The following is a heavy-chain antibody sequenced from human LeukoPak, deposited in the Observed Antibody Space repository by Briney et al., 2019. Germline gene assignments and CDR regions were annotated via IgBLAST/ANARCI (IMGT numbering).Heavy chain of an antibody. Sequence: GGSLRLSCAASGFTFSSYGMHWVRQAPGKGLEWVALIWYEGNNKKYADSVKGRITIPRDNSKNTLYLEMNSLRADDTAVYYCARGWGSSVYASAFDIWGQGTMVTISS. CDR3: ARGWGSSVYASAFDI. CDR2: IWYEGNNK. J-gene: IGHJ3*02. D-gene: IGHD3-22*01. CDR1: GFTFSSYG. V-gene: IGHV3-33*08.